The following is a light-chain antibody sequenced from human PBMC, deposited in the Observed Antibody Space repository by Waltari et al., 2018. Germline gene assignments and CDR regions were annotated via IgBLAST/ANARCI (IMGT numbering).Light chain of an antibody. CDR1: QSVTRA. J-gene: IGKJ1*01. CDR3: QHYLRLPVT. V-gene: IGKV3-20*01. CDR2: GAS. Sequence: ESVLTQSPGTLSLSPEESATFSCRTSQSVTRALAWYPQKPGQAPRLLIFGASNRATGIPDRFSGSVSGTDFSLTISSLEPEDFAVYYCQHYLRLPVTFGQGTKVEVK.